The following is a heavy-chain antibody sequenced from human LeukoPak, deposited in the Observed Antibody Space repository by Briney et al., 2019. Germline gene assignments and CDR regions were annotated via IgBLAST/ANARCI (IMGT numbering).Heavy chain of an antibody. CDR1: GLTFSGSA. CDR2: IRSKANSYAT. D-gene: IGHD6-19*01. Sequence: GGSLRLSCAASGLTFSGSAMHWVRQASGKGLEWVGRIRSKANSYATAYAASVKGRFTISRDDSKNTAYLQMNSLKTEDTAVYYCTCRSGWYGKKEFDYWGQGTLVTVSS. CDR3: TCRSGWYGKKEFDY. V-gene: IGHV3-73*01. J-gene: IGHJ4*02.